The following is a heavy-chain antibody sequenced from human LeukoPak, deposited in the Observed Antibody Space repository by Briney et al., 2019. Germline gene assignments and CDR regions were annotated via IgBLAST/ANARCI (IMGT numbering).Heavy chain of an antibody. V-gene: IGHV5-51*01. J-gene: IGHJ4*02. CDR3: ARRRGQQLVLSWFDY. D-gene: IGHD6-13*01. Sequence: GESLQISCKGSGYRFTTYWIGWVRQMPGKGLEWMGIIYPGDSDTRYSPSFQGQVTISADKSISTAYLQWSSLKASDTAMYYCARRRGQQLVLSWFDYWGQGTLVTVSS. CDR1: GYRFTTYW. CDR2: IYPGDSDT.